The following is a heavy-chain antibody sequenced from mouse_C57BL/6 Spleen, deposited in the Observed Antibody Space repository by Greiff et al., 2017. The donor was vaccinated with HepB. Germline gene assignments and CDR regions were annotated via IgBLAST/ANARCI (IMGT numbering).Heavy chain of an antibody. D-gene: IGHD1-1*01. Sequence: VQLQQSGAELVKPGASVKLSCKASGYTFTEYTIHWVKQRSGQGLEWIGWFYPGSGSIKYNEKFKDKATLTADKSSSTVYMELSRLTSEDSAVYFCARHEDSYYYDGSSCKGLYAMDYWGQGTSVTVSS. J-gene: IGHJ4*01. CDR3: ARHEDSYYYDGSSCKGLYAMDY. CDR2: FYPGSGSI. V-gene: IGHV1-62-2*01. CDR1: GYTFTEYT.